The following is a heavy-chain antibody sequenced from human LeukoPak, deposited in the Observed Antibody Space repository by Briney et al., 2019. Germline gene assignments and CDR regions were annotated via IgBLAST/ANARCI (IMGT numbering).Heavy chain of an antibody. CDR2: ISGSGGST. J-gene: IGHJ4*02. CDR1: GFTFSSYA. Sequence: PTGGSLRLSCAASGFTFSSYAMSWVRQAPGKGLEWVSAISGSGGSTYYADSVKGRFTISRDNSKNTLYLQMNSLRAEDTAVYYCAKTHRDIVVVVAATVYFDYWGQGTLVTVSS. D-gene: IGHD2-15*01. CDR3: AKTHRDIVVVVAATVYFDY. V-gene: IGHV3-23*01.